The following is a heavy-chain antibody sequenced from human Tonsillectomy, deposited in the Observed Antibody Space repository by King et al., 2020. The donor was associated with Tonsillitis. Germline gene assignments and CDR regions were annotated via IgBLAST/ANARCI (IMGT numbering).Heavy chain of an antibody. Sequence: VQLVESGGGLVQPGGSLRLSCAASGFSFSINAMSWVRQAPGKELEWVSVISGSGGSTYYADSVKGRFTISRDNSKNTLYLQMNSLRAEDTAVYYCAKDLGIAARPLFDYWGQGTLVTVSS. D-gene: IGHD6-6*01. J-gene: IGHJ4*02. CDR1: GFSFSINA. CDR2: ISGSGGST. V-gene: IGHV3-23*04. CDR3: AKDLGIAARPLFDY.